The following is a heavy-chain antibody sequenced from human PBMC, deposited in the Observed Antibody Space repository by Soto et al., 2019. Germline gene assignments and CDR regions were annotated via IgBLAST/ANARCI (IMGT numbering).Heavy chain of an antibody. CDR3: ARDPGYCSGGICYSGDWYFAL. D-gene: IGHD2-15*01. V-gene: IGHV4-59*01. CDR2: IYYSGST. CDR1: GGSISSYY. J-gene: IGHJ2*01. Sequence: QVQLQEAGPGLVKPSETLSLTCTVSGGSISSYYWSWIRQPPGKGLEWIGYIYYSGSTNYNPSLKSRVTISVDTSKNQFSLKLSSVTAADTAVYYCARDPGYCSGGICYSGDWYFALWGRGTLGTVSS.